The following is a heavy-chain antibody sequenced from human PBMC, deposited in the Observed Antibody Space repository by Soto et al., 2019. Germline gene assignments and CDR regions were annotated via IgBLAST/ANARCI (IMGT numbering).Heavy chain of an antibody. CDR1: GVSCSSYS. CDR3: ASITIAVAGTTDY. Sequence: PVGSRRLSCAAAGVSCSSYSMNWVRQAPGKGLEWVSYISSSSSTIYYADSVKGRFTISRDNAKNSLYLQMNSLRDEDTAVYYCASITIAVAGTTDYWGQGTLVPVSS. D-gene: IGHD6-19*01. V-gene: IGHV3-48*02. CDR2: ISSSSSTI. J-gene: IGHJ4*02.